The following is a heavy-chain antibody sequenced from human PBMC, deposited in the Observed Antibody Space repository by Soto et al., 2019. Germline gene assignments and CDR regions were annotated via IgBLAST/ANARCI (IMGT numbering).Heavy chain of an antibody. Sequence: QVQLVQSGAEVKKPGASVKVSCKASGYTFTGYYIHWVRQAPGQGLEWMGWINPNSGGTNYAQKFQGRVPMTRDTSSSTAYMELTRLISDDTAVYYCATSSWFDPWGQGTLVTVCS. J-gene: IGHJ5*02. CDR2: INPNSGGT. CDR1: GYTFTGYY. CDR3: ATSSWFDP. V-gene: IGHV1-2*02.